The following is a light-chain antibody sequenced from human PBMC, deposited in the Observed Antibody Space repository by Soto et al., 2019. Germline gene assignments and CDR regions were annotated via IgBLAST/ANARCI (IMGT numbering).Light chain of an antibody. Sequence: EIVMTQSPATLSVSPGERAILSCRASQRISRNLVWYQQKPGEAPRLLIYGASPRATGIAARFSGSGSGTEFTLAIDSLQSEAFAVDYCQQYDTCPRTFGQGTEVEV. J-gene: IGKJ1*01. V-gene: IGKV3-15*01. CDR1: QRISRN. CDR2: GAS. CDR3: QQYDTCPRT.